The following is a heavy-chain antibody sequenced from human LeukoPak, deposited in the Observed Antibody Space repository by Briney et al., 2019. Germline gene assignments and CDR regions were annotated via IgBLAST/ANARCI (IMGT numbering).Heavy chain of an antibody. V-gene: IGHV3-23*01. D-gene: IGHD5-18*01. CDR2: ISGSGGST. J-gene: IGHJ4*02. Sequence: PGGSLRLSCAASGFTFSSYAMSWVRQAPGKGLEWVSAISGSGGSTYYADSVKGRFTISRDNSKNTLYLQMNSLRAEDTAVYYCAKAEGPGGYGYGPFFDYWGQGTLVTVSS. CDR1: GFTFSSYA. CDR3: AKAEGPGGYGYGPFFDY.